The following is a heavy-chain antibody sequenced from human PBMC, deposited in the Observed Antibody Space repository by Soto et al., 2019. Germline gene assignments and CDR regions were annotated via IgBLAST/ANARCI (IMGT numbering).Heavy chain of an antibody. Sequence: QVHLVQSGAEVKKPGASVKVSCKASNETLTTYGISWVRRAPGQGLEWMGWVSGYSGHSSSAQEFQYRVIMTTDTSTNTAYMELRSLTSDDSAVYFCARDSSSSGYYYGMDVWGQGTTVTVSS. D-gene: IGHD6-6*01. CDR1: NETLTTYG. CDR2: VSGYSGHS. V-gene: IGHV1-18*01. J-gene: IGHJ6*02. CDR3: ARDSSSSGYYYGMDV.